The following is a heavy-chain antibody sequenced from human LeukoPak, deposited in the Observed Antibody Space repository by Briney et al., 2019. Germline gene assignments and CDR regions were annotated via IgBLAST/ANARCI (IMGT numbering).Heavy chain of an antibody. CDR3: AREAYDDFWSGSWRYYYYMDV. CDR2: ISSGGHTI. D-gene: IGHD3-3*01. V-gene: IGHV3-11*04. J-gene: IGHJ6*03. Sequence: GGSLRLSCAASGFTFSDYYMSWIRQAPGKGLEWVSYISSGGHTIYYADSVKGRFTISRDNAKNSLYLQMNSLRAEDTAVYYCAREAYDDFWSGSWRYYYYMDVWGKGTTVTVSS. CDR1: GFTFSDYY.